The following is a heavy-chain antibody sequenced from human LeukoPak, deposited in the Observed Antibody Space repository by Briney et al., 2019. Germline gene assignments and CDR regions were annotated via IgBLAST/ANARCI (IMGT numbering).Heavy chain of an antibody. CDR1: GYSFTSYW. D-gene: IGHD3-22*01. J-gene: IGHJ4*02. CDR3: ARGFPGSGYFLYYFDY. V-gene: IGHV4-4*07. Sequence: ESLKISCKGSGYSFTSYWIGWIRQPAGKRPQWIGRMSPSGSTNYNPSLKSRVTISVDTSKNQFSLKLSSVTAADTAVYYCARGFPGSGYFLYYFDYWGQGALVTVSS. CDR2: MSPSGST.